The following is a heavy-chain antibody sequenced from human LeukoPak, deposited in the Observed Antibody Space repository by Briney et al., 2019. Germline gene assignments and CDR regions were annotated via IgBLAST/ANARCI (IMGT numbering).Heavy chain of an antibody. CDR3: ARRSLGGSGSYYNVPYFDY. Sequence: SVKVSCKASGGTFSSYAISWVRQAPGQGLEWMGGIIPIFGTANYAQKFQGRVTITEDESTSTAYMELSSLRSEDTAVYYCARRSLGGSGSYYNVPYFDYWGQGTLVTVSS. D-gene: IGHD3-10*01. J-gene: IGHJ4*02. CDR1: GGTFSSYA. V-gene: IGHV1-69*13. CDR2: IIPIFGTA.